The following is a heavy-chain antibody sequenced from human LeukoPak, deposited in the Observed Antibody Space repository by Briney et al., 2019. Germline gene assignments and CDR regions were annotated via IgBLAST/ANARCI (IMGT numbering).Heavy chain of an antibody. CDR1: GFTFSTYA. CDR2: ISNSGDAT. Sequence: GGSLRLSCAASGFTFSTYAMSWVRQAPGQGLEWVSTISNSGDATFYADAVKGRFTISRDNSKNTLYLQMYSLRAEDTAIYYCAKAPPYTKYFDYWGQGTLLTVSS. J-gene: IGHJ4*02. CDR3: AKAPPYTKYFDY. D-gene: IGHD1-1*01. V-gene: IGHV3-23*01.